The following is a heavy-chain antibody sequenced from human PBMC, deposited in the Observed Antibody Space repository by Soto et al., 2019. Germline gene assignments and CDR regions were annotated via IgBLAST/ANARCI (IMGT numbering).Heavy chain of an antibody. D-gene: IGHD6-13*01. CDR1: GFTFSSYW. CDR3: ARDRGYSSSWPPPHYYYYYMDV. Sequence: EVQLVESGGGLVQPGGSLRLSCAASGFTFSSYWMSWVRQAPGKGLEWVANIKQDGSEKYYVDSVKGRFTISRDNAKNSLYLQMNSLRAEDTAVYYCARDRGYSSSWPPPHYYYYYMDVWGKGTTVTVSS. J-gene: IGHJ6*03. CDR2: IKQDGSEK. V-gene: IGHV3-7*01.